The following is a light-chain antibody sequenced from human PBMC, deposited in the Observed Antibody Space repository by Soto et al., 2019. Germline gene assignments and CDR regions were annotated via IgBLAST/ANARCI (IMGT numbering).Light chain of an antibody. Sequence: IQLTQSPSSLSASVGDKVTITCRASQSISSYLNWVQQKPGQAPKLLIYAASNLYTGVPSRFSGSRSGTEFTLTISSLQPEDFASYYCLQDYGDSWTFGQGTKVDIK. J-gene: IGKJ1*01. V-gene: IGKV1-6*01. CDR3: LQDYGDSWT. CDR2: AAS. CDR1: QSISSY.